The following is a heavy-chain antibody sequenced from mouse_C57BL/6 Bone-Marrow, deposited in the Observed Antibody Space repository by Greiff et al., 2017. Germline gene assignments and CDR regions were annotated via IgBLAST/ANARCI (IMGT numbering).Heavy chain of an antibody. CDR3: ARRGTGPYYYAMDY. Sequence: LVESGAELVKPGASVKISCKASGYAFSSYWMNWVKQRPGKGLEWIGQIYPGDGDTNYNGKFKGKATLTADKSSSTAYMQLSSLTSEDSAVYFCARRGTGPYYYAMDYWGQGTSVTVSS. V-gene: IGHV1-80*01. J-gene: IGHJ4*01. CDR2: IYPGDGDT. CDR1: GYAFSSYW. D-gene: IGHD4-1*01.